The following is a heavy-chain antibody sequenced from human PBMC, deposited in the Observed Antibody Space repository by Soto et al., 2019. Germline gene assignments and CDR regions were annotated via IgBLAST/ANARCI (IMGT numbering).Heavy chain of an antibody. D-gene: IGHD1-26*01. CDR1: GYTFTRYY. CDR2: MNPSGGST. Sequence: ASVKVSCKASGYTFTRYYIHWVRQAAGQGLQWLGVMNPSGGSTTYAQKFQGRVTMTRDTSTSTVYMELRSLRSEDTSVYFCASEGSIGHRYLLAFWGQGSTVTGSS. CDR3: ASEGSIGHRYLLAF. J-gene: IGHJ6*02. V-gene: IGHV1-46*03.